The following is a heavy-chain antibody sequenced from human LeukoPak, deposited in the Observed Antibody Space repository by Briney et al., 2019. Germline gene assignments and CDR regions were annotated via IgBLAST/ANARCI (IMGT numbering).Heavy chain of an antibody. CDR2: INHSGST. J-gene: IGHJ4*02. D-gene: IGHD3-22*01. CDR1: GGSFSGYY. Sequence: KPSETLSLTCAVYGGSFSGYYWSWIRQPPGKGLEWIGEINHSGSTNYNPSLKSRVTISVDTSKNQFSLKLSSVTAADTAVYYCARRRVFGGYYLGTVFDYWGQGTLVTVPS. V-gene: IGHV4-34*01. CDR3: ARRRVFGGYYLGTVFDY.